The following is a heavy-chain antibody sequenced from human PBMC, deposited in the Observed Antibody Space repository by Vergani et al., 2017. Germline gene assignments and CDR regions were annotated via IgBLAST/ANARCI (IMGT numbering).Heavy chain of an antibody. D-gene: IGHD3-3*01. CDR2: IYSGGST. Sequence: EVQLVESGGGLVQPGGSLRLSCAASGFTVSSNYMSWVRQAPGKGLEWVSVIYSGGSTYYADSVKGRFTISRDNSKNTLYLQMNSLRAEDTAVYYCARVGGTYDFWRGEGNYYYMDGWGKGSTVTVSS. V-gene: IGHV3-66*02. CDR3: ARVGGTYDFWRGEGNYYYMDG. CDR1: GFTVSSNY. J-gene: IGHJ6*03.